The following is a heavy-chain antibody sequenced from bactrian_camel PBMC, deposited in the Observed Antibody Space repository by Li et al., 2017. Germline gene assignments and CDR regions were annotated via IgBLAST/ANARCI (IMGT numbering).Heavy chain of an antibody. CDR2: IASDGKT. J-gene: IGHJ4*01. Sequence: VESGGGSVQAGGSLRLSCVASGYTYCMGWYRRAGPGNKREEVAHIASDGKTSYADSVKGRFTISQDKAKKTVYLQMNSLKPEDTATYSCAAAPPSAWGSLSCDLVRIAAARVRGQGTQVTVS. CDR1: GYTYC. V-gene: IGHV3S53*01. CDR3: AAAPPSAWGSLSCDLVRIAAARV. D-gene: IGHD4*01.